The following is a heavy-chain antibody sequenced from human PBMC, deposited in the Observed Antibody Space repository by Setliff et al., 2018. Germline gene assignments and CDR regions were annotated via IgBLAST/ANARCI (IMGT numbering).Heavy chain of an antibody. V-gene: IGHV1-18*01. CDR1: GYTFTSYG. D-gene: IGHD3-3*01. J-gene: IGHJ5*02. CDR2: ISAYNGNT. Sequence: VKVSCKASGYTFTSYGISWVRQAPGQGLEWMGWISAYNGNTHYAQKLQGRVTMTTDTSTSTAYMELRSLRSDDTAVYYCARDPAPRLRFLERFDPWGQGTLVTGSS. CDR3: ARDPAPRLRFLERFDP.